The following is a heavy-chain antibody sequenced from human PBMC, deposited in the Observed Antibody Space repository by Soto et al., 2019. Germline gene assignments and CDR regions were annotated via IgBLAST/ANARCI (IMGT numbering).Heavy chain of an antibody. J-gene: IGHJ6*02. CDR3: ASGSSSGWSEYDYYGMDV. Sequence: QVQLVQSGAEVKKPGSSVKVSCKASGGTFSSYTISWVRQAPGQGLEWMGRIIPILGIGNYARKFQGRVTSTEDKSTSTAYMELSSLRSEATAVYYCASGSSSGWSEYDYYGMDVWGQGTTVTVSS. CDR1: GGTFSSYT. CDR2: IIPILGIG. V-gene: IGHV1-69*02. D-gene: IGHD6-13*01.